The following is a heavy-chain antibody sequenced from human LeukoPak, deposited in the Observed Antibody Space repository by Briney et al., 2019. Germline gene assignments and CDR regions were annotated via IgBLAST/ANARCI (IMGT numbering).Heavy chain of an antibody. J-gene: IGHJ5*02. CDR1: GGSLSSYY. D-gene: IGHD5-18*01. CDR2: IYTSGST. CDR3: ARVDTSMDWFDP. Sequence: SETLSLTCTVSGGSLSSYYWSWIRQPPGKGLEWIGRIYTSGSTSYNPSLQSRVTMSVDTSKKQFSLRVSSVTAADTAVYYCARVDTSMDWFDPWGQGTLVTVSS. V-gene: IGHV4-4*07.